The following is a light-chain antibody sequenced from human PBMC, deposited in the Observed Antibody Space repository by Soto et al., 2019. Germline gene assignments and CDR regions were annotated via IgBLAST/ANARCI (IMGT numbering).Light chain of an antibody. Sequence: EIVLTQSPGTLSLSPGERATLSCRASQSVSSSYLAWYQQKPGQAPRLLIYAASSRATGIPDRFSGSGSGTDFTLTINRLEPEDFAVYYCQQYNDYSAWTFGQGTNVEI. CDR3: QQYNDYSAWT. V-gene: IGKV3-20*01. CDR2: AAS. CDR1: QSVSSSY. J-gene: IGKJ1*01.